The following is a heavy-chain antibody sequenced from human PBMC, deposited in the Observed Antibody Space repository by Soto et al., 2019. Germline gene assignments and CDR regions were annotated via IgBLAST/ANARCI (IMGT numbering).Heavy chain of an antibody. J-gene: IGHJ4*02. CDR1: GFTFSSYW. Sequence: GGSLRLSCAASGFTFSSYWMSWVRQAPGKGLEWVANIKQDGSEKYYVDSVKGRFTISRDNAKNSLYLQMNSLRAEDTAVYYCARAFIFWSGYYTFYFDYWGQGTLVTVSS. CDR2: IKQDGSEK. V-gene: IGHV3-7*01. D-gene: IGHD3-3*01. CDR3: ARAFIFWSGYYTFYFDY.